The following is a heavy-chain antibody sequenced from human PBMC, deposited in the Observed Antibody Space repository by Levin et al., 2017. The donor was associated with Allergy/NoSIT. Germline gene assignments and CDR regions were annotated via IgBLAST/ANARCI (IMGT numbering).Heavy chain of an antibody. Sequence: SETLSLTCTVSGGSISSGDYYWSWIRQPPGKGLEWIGYIYYSGSTYYNPSLKSRVTISVDTSKNQFSLKLSSVTAADTAVYYCARGGYYYGSGSYYILPLVWGQGTLVTVSS. J-gene: IGHJ4*02. CDR2: IYYSGST. D-gene: IGHD3-10*01. CDR1: GGSISSGDYY. V-gene: IGHV4-30-4*01. CDR3: ARGGYYYGSGSYYILPLV.